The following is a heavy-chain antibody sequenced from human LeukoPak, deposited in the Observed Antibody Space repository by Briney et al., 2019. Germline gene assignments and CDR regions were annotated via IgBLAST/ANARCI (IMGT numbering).Heavy chain of an antibody. CDR1: GGSFSGYY. CDR3: ARGHVVPAAIRWFDP. V-gene: IGHV4-34*01. J-gene: IGHJ5*02. Sequence: PSETLSLTCAVYGGSFSGYYWSWIRQPPGKGLEWIGEINHSGSTNYNPSLKSRVTISVDTSKNQFSLKLSSVTAADTAVYYRARGHVVPAAIRWFDPWGQGTLVTVSS. D-gene: IGHD2-2*02. CDR2: INHSGST.